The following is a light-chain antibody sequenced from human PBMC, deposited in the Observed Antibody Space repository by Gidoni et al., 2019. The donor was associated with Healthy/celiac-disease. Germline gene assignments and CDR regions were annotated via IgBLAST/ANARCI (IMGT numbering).Light chain of an antibody. J-gene: IGKJ3*01. Sequence: ASQLTQSPSSLSASVGDRVTITCRASQGISSALAWYQQKPGKAPKLLIYDASSLDSGVPSRFSGSGSGTDFTLTSSSLQPEDFATYCCQHFNSYPFTFGPGTKVDIK. V-gene: IGKV1-13*02. CDR2: DAS. CDR3: QHFNSYPFT. CDR1: QGISSA.